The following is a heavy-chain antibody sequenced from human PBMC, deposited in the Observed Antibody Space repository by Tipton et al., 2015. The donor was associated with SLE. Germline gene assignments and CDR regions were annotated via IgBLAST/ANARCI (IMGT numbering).Heavy chain of an antibody. V-gene: IGHV4-4*08. J-gene: IGHJ4*02. Sequence: TLSLTCTVSGGSIRRHYWSWIRLPPGKGLVWMGYIYPSGNTPYNPSLKSRLPIYVDTSRNQFSMKLPSVPAADTALYYCAGDHDSGRYRFDYWGQGILVTVSS. CDR1: GGSIRRHY. CDR2: IYPSGNT. D-gene: IGHD3-10*01. CDR3: AGDHDSGRYRFDY.